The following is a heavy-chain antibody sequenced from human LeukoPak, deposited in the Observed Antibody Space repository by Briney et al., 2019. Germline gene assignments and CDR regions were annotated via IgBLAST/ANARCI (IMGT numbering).Heavy chain of an antibody. V-gene: IGHV1-2*02. Sequence: PSVKVSCKASGYTFTGYYMHWVRQAPGQGLEWMGWINPNSGGTNYAQKFQGRVTMTRDTSISTAYMELSRLRSDDTAVYYCARVVVVPAAPMDVWGKGTTVTVSS. J-gene: IGHJ6*04. CDR2: INPNSGGT. CDR1: GYTFTGYY. D-gene: IGHD2-2*01. CDR3: ARVVVVPAAPMDV.